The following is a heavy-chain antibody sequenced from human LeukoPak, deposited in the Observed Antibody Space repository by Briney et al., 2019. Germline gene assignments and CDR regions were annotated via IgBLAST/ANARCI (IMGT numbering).Heavy chain of an antibody. Sequence: GGSLRLSCAASGFTFRSYGMHWVRQAPGKGLEWVAFIRYDGNNKYYADSVKGRFTISRDNSKNTVYLQMNSLRAEDTAVYYCAKDPTHFRVWDDYDNTRLNYWGQGTLVTVSS. D-gene: IGHD3-22*01. CDR3: AKDPTHFRVWDDYDNTRLNY. V-gene: IGHV3-30*02. CDR2: IRYDGNNK. CDR1: GFTFRSYG. J-gene: IGHJ4*02.